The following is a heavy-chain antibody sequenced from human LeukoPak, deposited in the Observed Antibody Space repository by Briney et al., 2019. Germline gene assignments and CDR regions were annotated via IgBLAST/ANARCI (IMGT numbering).Heavy chain of an antibody. J-gene: IGHJ6*04. CDR1: GLTLSSHE. CDR2: ISSSGSTI. D-gene: IGHD3-10*02. V-gene: IGHV3-48*03. Sequence: SLRLSCAASGLTLSSHEMNWVRQAPGKGLEWVSYISSSGSTIYYADSVKGRFTISRDHAKNSLSLQMNSFRAEHTAVYYCAELSITMIGGVWGKGTTVTMSS. CDR3: AELSITMIGGV.